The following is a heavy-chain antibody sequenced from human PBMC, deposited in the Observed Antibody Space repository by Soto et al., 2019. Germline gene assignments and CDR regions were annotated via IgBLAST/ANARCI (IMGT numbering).Heavy chain of an antibody. CDR1: GFTFSNAW. CDR3: TTDIDSSSWSAGTGAFDI. Sequence: GGSLRLSCAASGFTFSNAWMSWVRQAPGKGLEWVGRIKSKTDGGTTDYAAPVKGRFTISRDDSKNTLYLQMNSLKTEDTAVYYCTTDIDSSSWSAGTGAFDIWGQGTMVTVSS. J-gene: IGHJ3*02. CDR2: IKSKTDGGTT. V-gene: IGHV3-15*01. D-gene: IGHD6-13*01.